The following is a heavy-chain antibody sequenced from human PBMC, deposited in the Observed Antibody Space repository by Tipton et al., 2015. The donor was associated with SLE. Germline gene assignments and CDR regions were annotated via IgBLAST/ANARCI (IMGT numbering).Heavy chain of an antibody. CDR1: GFTFSSYG. V-gene: IGHV3-30*18. CDR3: AKHLIVVVTAGAFDI. Sequence: SLRLSCAASGFTFSSYGMHWVRQAPGKGLEWVAVISYDGSNKYYADSVKGRFTISRDNSKNTLYLQMNSLRAEDTAVYYCAKHLIVVVTAGAFDIWGQGKIVNVSS. D-gene: IGHD2-21*02. J-gene: IGHJ3*02. CDR2: ISYDGSNK.